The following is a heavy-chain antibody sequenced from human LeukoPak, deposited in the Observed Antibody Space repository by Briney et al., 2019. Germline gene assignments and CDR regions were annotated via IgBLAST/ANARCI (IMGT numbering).Heavy chain of an antibody. J-gene: IGHJ6*03. V-gene: IGHV4-4*07. CDR3: ARESSGSYYNPQGYMDV. CDR2: IFTSGIT. CDR1: GGSISIYY. Sequence: SETLSLTCTVSGGSISIYYWNWIRQPAGKRLEWIVRIFTSGITNYNPSLKSRVTMSVDTSKNQFSLNLSSVTAADTAVYYCARESSGSYYNPQGYMDVWGKGTTVTVSS. D-gene: IGHD3-10*01.